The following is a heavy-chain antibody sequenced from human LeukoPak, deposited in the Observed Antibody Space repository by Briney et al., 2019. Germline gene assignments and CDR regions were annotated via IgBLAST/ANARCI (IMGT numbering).Heavy chain of an antibody. CDR3: AGGDYGDLDY. CDR2: INPNSGGT. D-gene: IGHD4-17*01. J-gene: IGHJ4*02. CDR1: GYTFTSYD. Sequence: ASVKVSCKASGYTFTSYDINWVRQATGQGLEWMGWINPNSGGTNYAQKFQGRVTMTRDTSISTAYMELSRLRSDDTAVCYCAGGDYGDLDYWGQGTLVTVSS. V-gene: IGHV1-2*02.